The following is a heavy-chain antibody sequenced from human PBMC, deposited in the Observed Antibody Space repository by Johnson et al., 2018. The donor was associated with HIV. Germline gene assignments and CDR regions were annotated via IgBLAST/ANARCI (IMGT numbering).Heavy chain of an antibody. D-gene: IGHD5-18*01. Sequence: QVQLVESGGGLIQPGGSLRLSCAASGFTVSSNYMSWVRQAQGKGLEWVAVISYDGSNKYYADSVKGRFTISRDNSKNTLYLQLNSLRAEDTAGYYCAKVINPSRVDTAMVTVLDAFDIWGQGTMVTVSS. J-gene: IGHJ3*02. CDR3: AKVINPSRVDTAMVTVLDAFDI. CDR2: ISYDGSNK. V-gene: IGHV3-30*18. CDR1: GFTVSSNY.